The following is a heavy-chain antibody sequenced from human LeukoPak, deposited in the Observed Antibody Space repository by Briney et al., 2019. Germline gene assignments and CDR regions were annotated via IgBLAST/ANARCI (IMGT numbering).Heavy chain of an antibody. CDR3: AGRAYYDTSGYYPTSGYFDL. J-gene: IGHJ2*01. CDR2: IYPNGIT. Sequence: SETLSLTCTVSGGSIFSYYWNWIRQPPGKGLEWIGYIYPNGITSYNPSLRSRGTISIATSKNQFSLRLRSVTAADTAIYYCAGRAYYDTSGYYPTSGYFDLWGRGTLVTVSS. V-gene: IGHV4-4*08. D-gene: IGHD3-22*01. CDR1: GGSIFSYY.